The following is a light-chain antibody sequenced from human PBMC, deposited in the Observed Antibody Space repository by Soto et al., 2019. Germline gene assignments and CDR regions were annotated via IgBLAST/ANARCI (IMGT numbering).Light chain of an antibody. CDR3: QQYNSS. Sequence: VMTQSPLSLPVTLGQPASISCRSSQSISSNLAWYQQKPGQAPRLLMFRTSSRATGFPSRFSGSGSGTEFTLTISSLQPDDFTTYYCQQYNSSFGQGTKVDIK. CDR1: QSISSN. J-gene: IGKJ2*01. V-gene: IGKV3-15*01. CDR2: RTS.